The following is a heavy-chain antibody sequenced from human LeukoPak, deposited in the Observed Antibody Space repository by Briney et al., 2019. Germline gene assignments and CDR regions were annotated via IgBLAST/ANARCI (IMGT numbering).Heavy chain of an antibody. CDR2: FSGSGGST. D-gene: IGHD6-19*01. V-gene: IGHV3-23*01. Sequence: PGGSLRLSCAASGFTFSSYAMSWVRQAPGKGLECISGFSGSGGSTYYADSVKGRFTISRDNSKNTLYLQMNSLRAEDTALYYCSNGRTSSGTLQHDYWGQGTLVTVSS. CDR1: GFTFSSYA. CDR3: SNGRTSSGTLQHDY. J-gene: IGHJ4*02.